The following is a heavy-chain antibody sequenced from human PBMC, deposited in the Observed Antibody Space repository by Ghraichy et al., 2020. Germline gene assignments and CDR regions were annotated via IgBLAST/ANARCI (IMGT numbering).Heavy chain of an antibody. J-gene: IGHJ3*01. V-gene: IGHV1-8*01. CDR3: ARGGDLVLGDAFDV. CDR1: GYAFSNYD. Sequence: ASVKVSCEASGYAFSNYDFNWVRQAPGQGLEWMGWMDPNSDKTHYGQKFQGRVTMTRNTSISTAYMELSSLTSEDTVVYYCARGGDLVLGDAFDVWGQGTMVTVSS. D-gene: IGHD2/OR15-2a*01. CDR2: MDPNSDKT.